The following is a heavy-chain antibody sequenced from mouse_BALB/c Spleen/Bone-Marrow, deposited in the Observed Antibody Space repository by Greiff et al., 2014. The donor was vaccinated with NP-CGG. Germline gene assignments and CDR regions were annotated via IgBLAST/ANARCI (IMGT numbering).Heavy chain of an antibody. J-gene: IGHJ3*01. D-gene: IGHD2-3*01. CDR3: ARLGYYGGFAY. V-gene: IGHV4-1*02. CDR2: INPDSSTI. Sequence: LKQSGGSLKLSCAASGFDFSGFWMGWVRQAPGKGLEWIGEINPDSSTINYTPSLKDRFIISRDNAKNTLYLQMSKVRSEDTALYYCARLGYYGGFAYWGQGTLVTVSA. CDR1: GFDFSGFW.